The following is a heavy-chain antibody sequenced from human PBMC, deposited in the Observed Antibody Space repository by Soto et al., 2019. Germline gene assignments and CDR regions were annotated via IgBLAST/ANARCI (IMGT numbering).Heavy chain of an antibody. CDR2: IGGGGDT. V-gene: IGHV3-23*01. J-gene: IGHJ4*02. Sequence: VRSLRLSSAASGLTFATYTMDWVRQAPGKGLEWVSGIGGGGDTHYADSVRGRFTISRDNSRSMVVLQMSSLRVEDTGIYYCAKDRHPDGIWSFDFWGQGTLVTVSS. CDR3: AKDRHPDGIWSFDF. D-gene: IGHD3-9*01. CDR1: GLTFATYT.